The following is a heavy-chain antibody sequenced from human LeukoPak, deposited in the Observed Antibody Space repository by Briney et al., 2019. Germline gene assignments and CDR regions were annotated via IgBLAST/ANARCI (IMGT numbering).Heavy chain of an antibody. D-gene: IGHD3-3*01. CDR3: XXXXWGFGVVIINPPGYYYGMDV. V-gene: IGHV3-23*01. J-gene: IGHJ6*02. CDR2: ISGSGGST. Sequence: GGSLRLSCAASGFTFSSYAMSWVRQAPGKGLEWVSAISGSGGSTYYADSVKGRFTISRDNSKNTLYLQMNSLRAEDTAVYYCXXXXWGFGVVIINPPGYYYGMDVWGQGTTVTVSS. CDR1: GFTFSSYA.